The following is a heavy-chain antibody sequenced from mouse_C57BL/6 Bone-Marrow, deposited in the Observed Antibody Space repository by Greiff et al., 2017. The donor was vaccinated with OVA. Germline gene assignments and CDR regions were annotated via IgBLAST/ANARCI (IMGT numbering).Heavy chain of an antibody. CDR3: TLYSTVVEGFDY. CDR2: IRNKANNHAT. Sequence: EVKVVESGGGLVQPGGSMKLSCAASGFTFSDAWMDWVRQSPEKGLEWVAEIRNKANNHATYYAESVKGRFTISRDDSKSSVYLQMNSLRAEDTGIYYCTLYSTVVEGFDYWGQGSTLTVSS. CDR1: GFTFSDAW. V-gene: IGHV6-6*01. D-gene: IGHD1-1*01. J-gene: IGHJ2*01.